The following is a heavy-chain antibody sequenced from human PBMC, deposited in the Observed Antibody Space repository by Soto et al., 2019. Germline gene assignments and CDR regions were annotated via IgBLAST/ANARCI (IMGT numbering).Heavy chain of an antibody. CDR2: IIPIFGTA. J-gene: IGHJ4*02. CDR1: GGTFSRYA. Sequence: GASVKVSCKASGGTFSRYAISWVRQAPGQGLEWMGGIIPIFGTANYAQKFQGRVTITADESTSTAYMELSSLRSEDTAVYYCARDGGDGYNFFDYWGQGTLVTVSS. D-gene: IGHD5-12*01. CDR3: ARDGGDGYNFFDY. V-gene: IGHV1-69*13.